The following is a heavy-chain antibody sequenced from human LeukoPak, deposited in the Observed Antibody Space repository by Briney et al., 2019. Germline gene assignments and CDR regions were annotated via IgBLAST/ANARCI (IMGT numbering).Heavy chain of an antibody. Sequence: GGSLRLSCAASGFTFSSYEMNWVRQAPGKGLEWVSYISSSGSTIYYADSVKGRFTISRDNAKNSLYLRMNSLRAEDTAVYYCARDLYYGDDYWGQGTLVTVSS. D-gene: IGHD4-17*01. CDR2: ISSSGSTI. V-gene: IGHV3-48*03. CDR3: ARDLYYGDDY. CDR1: GFTFSSYE. J-gene: IGHJ4*02.